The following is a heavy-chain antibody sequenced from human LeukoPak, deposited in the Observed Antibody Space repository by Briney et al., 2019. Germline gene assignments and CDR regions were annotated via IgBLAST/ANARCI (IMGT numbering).Heavy chain of an antibody. J-gene: IGHJ3*02. CDR1: GFTFSTYW. Sequence: PGGSLRLSCAASGFTFSTYWMTRVRQTPGKGLEWVAHINQDGSEKYYVDSVKGRFTISRDNAKNSLYLQMNSLRVEDTAVYYCARERRRTSDAFDIWGQGTMVTVSS. CDR3: ARERRRTSDAFDI. V-gene: IGHV3-7*01. CDR2: INQDGSEK.